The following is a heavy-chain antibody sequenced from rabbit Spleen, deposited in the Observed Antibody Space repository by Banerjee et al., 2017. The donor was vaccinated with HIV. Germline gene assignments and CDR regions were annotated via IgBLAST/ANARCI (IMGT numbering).Heavy chain of an antibody. CDR2: IYGGGSGST. V-gene: IGHV1S45*01. J-gene: IGHJ6*01. D-gene: IGHD1-1*01. CDR1: GFSFGDRDV. Sequence: QEQLVESGGGLVQPEGSLTLTCKASGFSFGDRDVMCWVRQAPGKGLEWIACIYGGGSGSTYYASWAKGRFTISKSSSTTVTLQMTSLTAADTATYFCARDTSSSFSSYGMDLWGPGTLVTVS. CDR3: ARDTSSSFSSYGMDL.